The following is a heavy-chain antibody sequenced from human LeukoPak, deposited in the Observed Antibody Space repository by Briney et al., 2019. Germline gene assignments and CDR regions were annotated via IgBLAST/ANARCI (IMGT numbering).Heavy chain of an antibody. D-gene: IGHD6-13*01. CDR1: GGSISNYY. V-gene: IGHV4-59*01. CDR2: IYYSGST. CDR3: ARTIAAAGTVFDY. Sequence: SETLSLTCTVSGGSISNYYWSWIRQPPGKGLEWIGYIYYSGSTNYNPSLKSRVTISVDTSKNQFSLKLSSVTAADTAVYYCARTIAAAGTVFDYWGQGTLVTVSS. J-gene: IGHJ4*02.